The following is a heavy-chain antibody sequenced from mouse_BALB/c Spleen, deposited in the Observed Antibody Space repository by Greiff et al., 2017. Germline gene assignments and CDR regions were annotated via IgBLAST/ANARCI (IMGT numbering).Heavy chain of an antibody. CDR3: ARDENYYGSSPRAMDY. D-gene: IGHD1-1*01. CDR2: ISDGGSYT. J-gene: IGHJ4*01. Sequence: DVMLVESGGGLVKPGGSLKLSCAASGFTFSDYYMYWVRQTPEKRLEWVATISDGGSYTYYPDSVKGRFTISRDNAKNNLYLQMSSLKSEDTAMYYCARDENYYGSSPRAMDYWGQGTSVTVSS. CDR1: GFTFSDYY. V-gene: IGHV5-4*02.